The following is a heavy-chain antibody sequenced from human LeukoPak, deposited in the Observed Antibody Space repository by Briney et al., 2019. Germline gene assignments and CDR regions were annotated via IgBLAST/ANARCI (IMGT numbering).Heavy chain of an antibody. CDR2: INPNSGGT. J-gene: IGHJ4*02. Sequence: ASVKVSCKASGYTFTGYYMHWVRQAPGQGLEWMGWINPNSGGTNYAQKFQGRVTTTRDTSISTAYMELSRLRSDDTAVYYCARSLSCSSRRGYWGQGTLVTVSS. D-gene: IGHD6-13*01. CDR1: GYTFTGYY. CDR3: ARSLSCSSRRGY. V-gene: IGHV1-2*02.